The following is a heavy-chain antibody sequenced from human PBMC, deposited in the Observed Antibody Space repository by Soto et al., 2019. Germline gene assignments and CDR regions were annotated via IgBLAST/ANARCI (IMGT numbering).Heavy chain of an antibody. V-gene: IGHV3-30*18. D-gene: IGHD3-22*01. CDR3: AKAKTYYDSTGFDF. J-gene: IGHJ4*02. CDR2: ISNDGTTK. CDR1: GFIFTVYG. Sequence: QVQLVQSGGGVVQPGGSLRLSCSTSGFIFTVYGMHWVRQAPGKGLEWVALISNDGTTKFYADSVKGRFTISSDTSNNTLYLQMHRLKAEETAVYYCAKAKTYYDSTGFDFWGQGSRVSVSS.